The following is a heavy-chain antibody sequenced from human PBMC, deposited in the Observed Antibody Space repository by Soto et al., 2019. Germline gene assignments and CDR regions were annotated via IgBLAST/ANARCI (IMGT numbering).Heavy chain of an antibody. CDR3: ARDSPIFGTVITYYFDY. Sequence: GGSLRLSCAASGFTFSSYAMHWVRQAPCKGLEWVAVISYDGSNKYYADSVKGRFTISRDNSRNTLYLQMNSLRAEDTAVYYCARDSPIFGTVITYYFDYWGQGTLVTVSS. J-gene: IGHJ4*02. V-gene: IGHV3-30-3*01. CDR1: GFTFSSYA. D-gene: IGHD3-9*01. CDR2: ISYDGSNK.